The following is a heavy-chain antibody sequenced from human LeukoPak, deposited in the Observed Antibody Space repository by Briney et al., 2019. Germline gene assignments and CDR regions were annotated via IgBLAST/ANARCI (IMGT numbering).Heavy chain of an antibody. Sequence: GRSLRLSCAASGFTFSAVGRTWVRQAPGKGLEWVAVICYDGSKKYYADSVKGRITISRDNSKNTLYLQMNSLRAEDTAVYYCARDFYDSSGSYYWLGYWGQGTLVTVSS. CDR2: ICYDGSKK. CDR3: ARDFYDSSGSYYWLGY. J-gene: IGHJ4*02. V-gene: IGHV3-33*01. CDR1: GFTFSAVG. D-gene: IGHD3-22*01.